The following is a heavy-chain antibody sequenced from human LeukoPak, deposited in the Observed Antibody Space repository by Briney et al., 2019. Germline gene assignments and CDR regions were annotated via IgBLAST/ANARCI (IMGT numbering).Heavy chain of an antibody. CDR2: VHYPGST. CDR3: ARYSGSDYRAFDY. CDR1: GASVSSGGSY. D-gene: IGHD5-12*01. J-gene: IGHJ4*02. Sequence: PSETLSLTCTVSGASVSSGGSYWSWIRQPPGKGLDWIGYVHYPGSTNYNPSLKSRVTISIDTSKSQFSLKLTSVTAADTAVYFCARYSGSDYRAFDYWGQGTLVTVSS. V-gene: IGHV4-61*08.